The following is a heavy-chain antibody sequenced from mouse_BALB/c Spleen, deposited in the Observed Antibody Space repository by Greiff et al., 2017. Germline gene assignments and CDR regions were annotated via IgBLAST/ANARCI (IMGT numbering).Heavy chain of an antibody. Sequence: VQLVESGRGLVAPSQSLSITCTVSGFSLTSYGVHWVRQPPGKGLEWLGVIWAGGSTNYNSALMSRLSISKDNSKSQVFLIMNSLQTDDTAMYYCASYDCYYAIDYWGQGTSVTVSA. V-gene: IGHV2-9*02. CDR3: ASYDCYYAIDY. D-gene: IGHD2-4*01. CDR1: GFSLTSYG. J-gene: IGHJ4*01. CDR2: IWAGGST.